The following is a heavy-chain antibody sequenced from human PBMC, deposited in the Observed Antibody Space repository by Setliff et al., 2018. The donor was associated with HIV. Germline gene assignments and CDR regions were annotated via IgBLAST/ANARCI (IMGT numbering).Heavy chain of an antibody. J-gene: IGHJ6*04. CDR3: AKDPAVNAYGDYPLGGMDV. Sequence: GGSLRLSCAASGFTFSSYGMHWVRQAPGKGLEWVAYISYDGSSKYYADSVKGRFTISGDKSKKMLFLQMNSLRAEDTAVYYCAKDPAVNAYGDYPLGGMDVWGKGTTVTVSS. CDR2: ISYDGSSK. V-gene: IGHV3-30*12. D-gene: IGHD4-17*01. CDR1: GFTFSSYG.